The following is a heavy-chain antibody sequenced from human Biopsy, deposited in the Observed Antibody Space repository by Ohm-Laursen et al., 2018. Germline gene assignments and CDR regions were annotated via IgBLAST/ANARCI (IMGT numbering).Heavy chain of an antibody. J-gene: IGHJ6*02. D-gene: IGHD1-26*01. V-gene: IGHV3-21*01. CDR1: GFTFSDYN. CDR3: ARIFLVGVTPGYGMDV. Sequence: SLRLSCAASGFTFSDYNMHWVRQAPGKGLEWVALIDGSTSYIYYVDSVKGRFTISRDNAKNSLYLQMNSLRAEDTALYYCARIFLVGVTPGYGMDVWGQGTTVTVSS. CDR2: IDGSTSYI.